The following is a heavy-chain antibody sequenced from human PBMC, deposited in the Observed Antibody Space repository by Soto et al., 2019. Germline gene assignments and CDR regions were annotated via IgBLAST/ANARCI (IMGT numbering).Heavy chain of an antibody. CDR2: IYNNGGS. D-gene: IGHD1-1*01. V-gene: IGHV4-30-4*01. J-gene: IGHJ4*02. Sequence: SETLSLTCTVSGASVTSGDYYWSCIRQPPGKGLEWIGYIYNNGGSYYNPSLKGRLTISIDTSKNHFSLKLKSVTAEDTAIYYCVGTGTTDDYWGRGXLVTAPQ. CDR3: VGTGTTDDY. CDR1: GASVTSGDYY.